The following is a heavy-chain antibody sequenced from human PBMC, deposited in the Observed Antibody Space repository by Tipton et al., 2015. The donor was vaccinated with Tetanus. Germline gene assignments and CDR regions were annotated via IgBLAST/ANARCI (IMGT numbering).Heavy chain of an antibody. CDR1: GGSFSGYN. V-gene: IGHV4-34*01. Sequence: TLSLTCAVYGGSFSGYNWSWIRQPPGKGLEWIGDINHSGSTNYSPSLKSRVTISVDTSKNQFSLKLSSVTAADTAVYYCARQKRGYSYGAFDYWGQGTLVTVSS. J-gene: IGHJ4*02. CDR3: ARQKRGYSYGAFDY. D-gene: IGHD5-18*01. CDR2: INHSGST.